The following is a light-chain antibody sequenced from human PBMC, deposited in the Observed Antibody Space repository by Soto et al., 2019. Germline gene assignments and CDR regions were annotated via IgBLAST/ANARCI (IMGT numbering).Light chain of an antibody. CDR1: TGAVTSGHY. CDR2: DTS. CDR3: LLSYSGALPV. J-gene: IGLJ2*01. Sequence: QTVVTQEPSLTVSPGGTVTLTCGSSTGAVTSGHYPYWFQQKPGQAPRTLIYDTSNKHSWTPARFSGSLLGGKAALTLSGAQPEDEAEYYCLLSYSGALPVFGRGTKLTVL. V-gene: IGLV7-46*01.